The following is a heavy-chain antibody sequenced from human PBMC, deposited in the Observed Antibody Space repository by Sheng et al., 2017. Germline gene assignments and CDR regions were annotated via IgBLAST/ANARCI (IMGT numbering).Heavy chain of an antibody. CDR2: INHSGST. J-gene: IGHJ3*02. D-gene: IGHD3-16*01. V-gene: IGHV4-34*01. Sequence: QVQLQQWGAGLLKPSETLSLTCAVYGGSFSGYYWSWIRQPPGKGLEWIGEINHSGSTNYNPSLKSRVTISVDTSKNQFSLKLSSVTAADTAVYYCAREAWGTSPWRAFDIWGQGTMVTVSS. CDR1: GGSFSGYY. CDR3: AREAWGTSPWRAFDI.